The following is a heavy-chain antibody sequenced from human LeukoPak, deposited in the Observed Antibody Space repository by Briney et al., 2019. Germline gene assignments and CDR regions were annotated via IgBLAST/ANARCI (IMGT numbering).Heavy chain of an antibody. Sequence: GCSLSLSCAASGFTFSSYAMSWVRQPPGKGLEWVSGISRSGGSTNYPDSVKGRFTISRDNSKSTLYLQMNSLRAEDTAVYYCARGSYYGYYYFDYWGQGTLVTVSS. J-gene: IGHJ4*02. CDR3: ARGSYYGYYYFDY. D-gene: IGHD1-26*01. V-gene: IGHV3-23*01. CDR2: ISRSGGST. CDR1: GFTFSSYA.